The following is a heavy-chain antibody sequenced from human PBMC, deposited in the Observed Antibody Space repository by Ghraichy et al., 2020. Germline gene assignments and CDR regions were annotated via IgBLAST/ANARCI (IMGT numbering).Heavy chain of an antibody. CDR2: ISSSSSYI. D-gene: IGHD5-18*01. CDR1: GFTFSSYS. CDR3: ARTIRNTAMDLGGFDY. Sequence: GGSLRLSCAASGFTFSSYSMNWVRQAPGKGLEWVSSISSSSSYIYYADSVKGRFTISRDNAKNSLYLQMNSLRAEDTAVYYCARTIRNTAMDLGGFDYWGQGTLVTVSS. J-gene: IGHJ4*02. V-gene: IGHV3-21*01.